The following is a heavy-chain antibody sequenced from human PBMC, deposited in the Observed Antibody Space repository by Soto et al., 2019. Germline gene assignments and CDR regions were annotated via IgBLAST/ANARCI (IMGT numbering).Heavy chain of an antibody. D-gene: IGHD6-13*01. CDR3: ARDQTGITTAGGGRIDR. J-gene: IGHJ5*02. Sequence: QVQLVESGGGVVQPGRSLRLSCAASGFTFSTLALHWFRQAPGKGLECVAIVSFDGSNKYYADSVKGRFTISRDNSKNTLYLQMSGLTPEDTAFYYCARDQTGITTAGGGRIDRWGQGTLVTVSS. CDR2: VSFDGSNK. V-gene: IGHV3-30-3*01. CDR1: GFTFSTLA.